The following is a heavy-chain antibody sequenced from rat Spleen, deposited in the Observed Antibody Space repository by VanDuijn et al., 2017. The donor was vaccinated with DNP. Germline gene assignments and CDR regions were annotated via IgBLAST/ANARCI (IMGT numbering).Heavy chain of an antibody. Sequence: QVQLEESGPGLMQPSETLSLTCTVSGFSLTSNSVHWVRQPPGKGLEWMGVIWNNGGTRYNSVLKSRLSISKDTSKSQVFLKMNSLQTEDTATYYCARSPETSYIYFPWAYWGQGTLVTVSS. CDR1: GFSLTSNS. CDR3: ARSPETSYIYFPWAY. CDR2: IWNNGGT. J-gene: IGHJ3*01. D-gene: IGHD1-2*01. V-gene: IGHV2-41*01.